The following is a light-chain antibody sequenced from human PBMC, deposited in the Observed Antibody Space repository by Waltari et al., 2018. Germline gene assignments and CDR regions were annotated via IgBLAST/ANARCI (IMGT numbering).Light chain of an antibody. CDR2: GAS. V-gene: IGKV3-15*01. Sequence: ERVMTQSPGTLSVSPGERATLSCRASHSVNTNLAWYQQKPGQAPRLLIYGASTRATGIPARFSVSGSGTEFTLTITNLQSEDFAVYYCQQYNNWPQTFGQGTKLELK. CDR1: HSVNTN. CDR3: QQYNNWPQT. J-gene: IGKJ2*01.